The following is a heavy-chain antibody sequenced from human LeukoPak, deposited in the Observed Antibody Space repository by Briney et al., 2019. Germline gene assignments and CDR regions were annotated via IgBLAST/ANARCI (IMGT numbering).Heavy chain of an antibody. V-gene: IGHV3-48*03. D-gene: IGHD6-13*01. CDR3: ARVSGSTAGHVFDY. CDR1: GFTFSSYE. CDR2: ISSSGTTI. J-gene: IGHJ4*02. Sequence: GGSLRLSCAASGFTFSSYEMNSVRQAPGKGLEWVSYISSSGTTIYYADSVKGRFTISRDNAKNSLYLQMNSLRAEDTAVYYCARVSGSTAGHVFDYWGQGTLVTVSS.